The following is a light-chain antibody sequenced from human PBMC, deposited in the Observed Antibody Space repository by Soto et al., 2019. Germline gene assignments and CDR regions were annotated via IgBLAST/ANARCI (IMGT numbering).Light chain of an antibody. CDR1: QSISSW. V-gene: IGKV1-5*01. CDR2: HAS. Sequence: DIQMTQSPSTLSASVGDRVTITCRPSQSISSWLAWYQQKPGKAPKLLIYHASSLESGVPSRFSGSGSGTEFTLTISSLQPDDFATYYCQKYNSYSTWTFGQGTKVEIK. CDR3: QKYNSYSTWT. J-gene: IGKJ1*01.